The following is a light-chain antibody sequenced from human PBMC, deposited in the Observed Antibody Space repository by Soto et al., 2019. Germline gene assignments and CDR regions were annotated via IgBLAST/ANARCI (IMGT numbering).Light chain of an antibody. CDR3: QQPFSFPFT. CDR2: AAS. V-gene: IGKV1-12*01. J-gene: IGKJ3*01. CDR1: QDISDW. Sequence: DIQMTQSPSSVSAYVEDRVTITCRASQDISDWIAWYQQKPGKDPKLLISAASSLQSGDPSRFRVSGSGTDLILTISSLQSEDFATYYCQQPFSFPFTFGPGTKVDI.